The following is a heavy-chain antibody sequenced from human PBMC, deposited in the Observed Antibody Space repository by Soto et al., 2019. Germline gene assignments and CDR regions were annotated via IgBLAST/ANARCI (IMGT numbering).Heavy chain of an antibody. V-gene: IGHV3-15*01. CDR1: GFTFSHAW. J-gene: IGHJ5*02. CDR3: CVVKRRDQYSTSGYWFDP. CDR2: IKSKTDGETK. Sequence: GGSLRLSCAASGFTFSHAWMSWVRQAPGKGLEWVGRIKSKTDGETKDYGAPVRGRFTISRDDSEDTLYLQMNSLRIEDTAVYYCCVVKRRDQYSTSGYWFDPWGPGTLVTVSS. D-gene: IGHD2-15*01.